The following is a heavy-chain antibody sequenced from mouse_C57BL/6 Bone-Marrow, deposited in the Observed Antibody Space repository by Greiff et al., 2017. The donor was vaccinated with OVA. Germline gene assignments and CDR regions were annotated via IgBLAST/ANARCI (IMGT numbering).Heavy chain of an antibody. CDR3: ARGYFGSSFYAMDY. J-gene: IGHJ4*01. CDR2: IDPANDNT. D-gene: IGHD1-1*01. V-gene: IGHV14-3*01. Sequence: VQLQQSVAELVRPGASVKLSCTASGFNIKNTYMHWVKQRPEQGLEWIGRIDPANDNTKYAPKFQGKATMTADTSSNTAYPQPRSLSSGDTAVYCCARGYFGSSFYAMDYWGQGTSVTVSS. CDR1: GFNIKNTY.